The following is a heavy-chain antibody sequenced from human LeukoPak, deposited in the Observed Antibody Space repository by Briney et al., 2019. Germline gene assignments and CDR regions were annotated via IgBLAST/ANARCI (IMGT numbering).Heavy chain of an antibody. Sequence: PSETLSLTCTVSGGSISSSSYYWGWIRQPPGKGLEGFGGIFYSASTYYNPSLKSRVTISVDTSKNQFPLKLSSVTAADTAVYYCARCNYDFWSGYPSSFDYWGQGTLVTVSS. CDR1: GGSISSSSYY. J-gene: IGHJ4*02. V-gene: IGHV4-39*01. D-gene: IGHD3-3*01. CDR2: IFYSAST. CDR3: ARCNYDFWSGYPSSFDY.